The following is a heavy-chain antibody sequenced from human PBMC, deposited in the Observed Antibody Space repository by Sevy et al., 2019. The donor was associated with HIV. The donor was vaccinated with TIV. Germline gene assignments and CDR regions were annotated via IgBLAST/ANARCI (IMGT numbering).Heavy chain of an antibody. Sequence: GGSLRLSCAASGFTFSSYAISWVRQAPGKGLEWVSAISCGGGSTYYADSVKGRFTISRDNSKNTLYLQMNSLRAEDTAVAYCANGINWNNHQKGYVDYWGQGTLVTVSS. CDR3: ANGINWNNHQKGYVDY. CDR1: GFTFSSYA. CDR2: ISCGGGST. J-gene: IGHJ4*02. V-gene: IGHV3-23*01. D-gene: IGHD1-20*01.